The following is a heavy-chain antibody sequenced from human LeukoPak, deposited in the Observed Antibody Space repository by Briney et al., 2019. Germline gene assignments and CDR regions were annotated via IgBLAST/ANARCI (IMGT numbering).Heavy chain of an antibody. J-gene: IGHJ4*02. D-gene: IGHD1-1*01. Sequence: GGSLRLSCAASGFTFRNYGMSWVRQAPGKGLEWVSLISDSGLTTDYADSVKGRFTVSRDNSKNTVYLQMNNLKADDTAVYYCAKVWTFYFDYWGQGALVTVSS. V-gene: IGHV3-23*01. CDR1: GFTFRNYG. CDR2: ISDSGLTT. CDR3: AKVWTFYFDY.